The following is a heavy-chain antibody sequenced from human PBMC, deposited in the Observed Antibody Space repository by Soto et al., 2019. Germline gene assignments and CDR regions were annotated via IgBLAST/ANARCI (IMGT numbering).Heavy chain of an antibody. CDR1: GFTFSSYW. J-gene: IGHJ4*02. Sequence: EVQLVESGGGLVQPGGSLRLSCAASGFTFSSYWMHWVRQAPGKGLVWVSRINSDRSSTSYADSVKGRFTISRDNAKNTQYLQMNSQRVEETADYYCARGRHDINHDCWSGYPLSYYFDYWGQGTLVTVTS. CDR3: ARGRHDINHDCWSGYPLSYYFDY. D-gene: IGHD3-3*01. V-gene: IGHV3-74*01. CDR2: INSDRSST.